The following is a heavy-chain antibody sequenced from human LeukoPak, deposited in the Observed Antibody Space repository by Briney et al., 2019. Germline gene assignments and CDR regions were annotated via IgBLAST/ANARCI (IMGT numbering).Heavy chain of an antibody. D-gene: IGHD5-18*01. CDR1: GFTFDDYA. CDR2: ISWNSGSI. Sequence: GGSLRLSCAASGFTFDDYAMHWVRQAPGKGLEWVSGISWNSGSIGYADSVKGRSTISRDNAKNSLYLQMNSLRAEDTALYYCAKDTAMVPRGDFDYWGQGTLVTVSS. CDR3: AKDTAMVPRGDFDY. V-gene: IGHV3-9*01. J-gene: IGHJ4*02.